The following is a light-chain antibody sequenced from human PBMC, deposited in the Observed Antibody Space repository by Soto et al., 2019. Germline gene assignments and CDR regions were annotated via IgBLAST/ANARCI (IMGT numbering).Light chain of an antibody. CDR2: DAS. V-gene: IGKV3-11*01. J-gene: IGKJ5*01. Sequence: EIVLTQDPATLSLSPGERATLSCRASQNVANSLDWYQQKPGQAPRLLIYDASNRATGIPARFSGGGSGTDFTLTIDNLEPEDFAIYYCQQRSNWPPITFGQGTRLEIK. CDR3: QQRSNWPPIT. CDR1: QNVANS.